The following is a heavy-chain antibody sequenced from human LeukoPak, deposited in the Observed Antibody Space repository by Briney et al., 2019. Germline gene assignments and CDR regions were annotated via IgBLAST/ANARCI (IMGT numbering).Heavy chain of an antibody. Sequence: PGGSLRLSCAASGFTFSGYAMSWVRQAPGKGLEWVSAITTSGDNAYYVDSVKGRFTMSRDNSKNTLYLQMNSPGADDTAVYYCARDHDNFFDYWGQGTLVSVST. CDR3: ARDHDNFFDY. D-gene: IGHD3-9*01. CDR2: ITTSGDNA. J-gene: IGHJ4*02. V-gene: IGHV3-23*01. CDR1: GFTFSGYA.